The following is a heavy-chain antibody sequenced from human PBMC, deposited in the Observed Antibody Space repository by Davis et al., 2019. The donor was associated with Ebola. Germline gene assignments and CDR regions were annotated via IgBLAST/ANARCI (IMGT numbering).Heavy chain of an antibody. D-gene: IGHD1-1*01. CDR2: ISAYNGNT. V-gene: IGHV1-18*04. CDR1: GYTFTTYP. Sequence: ASVKVSCKASGYTFTTYPISWVRQAPGQGLEWLGWISAYNGNTKYAQKFQGRVTMTADTSTNTAYMELRGLTSGDTAFYFCAREQLGPDYWGQGTLVTVSS. J-gene: IGHJ4*02. CDR3: AREQLGPDY.